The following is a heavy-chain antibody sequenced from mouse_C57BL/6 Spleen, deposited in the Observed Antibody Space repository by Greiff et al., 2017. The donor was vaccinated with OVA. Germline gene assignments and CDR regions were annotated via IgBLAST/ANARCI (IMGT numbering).Heavy chain of an antibody. CDR1: GYTFTSYW. CDR3: ARSYYSNYYYAMDY. V-gene: IGHV1-55*01. J-gene: IGHJ4*01. Sequence: QVQLQQPGAELVKPGASVKMSCKASGYTFTSYWITWVKQRPGQGLERIGDIYPGSGSTNYNEKFKSKATLTVDTSSSTAYMQLSSLTSEDSAVYYCARSYYSNYYYAMDYWGQGTSVTVSS. D-gene: IGHD2-5*01. CDR2: IYPGSGST.